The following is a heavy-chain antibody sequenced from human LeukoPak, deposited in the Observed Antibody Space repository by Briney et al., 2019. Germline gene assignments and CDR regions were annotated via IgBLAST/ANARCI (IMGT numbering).Heavy chain of an antibody. V-gene: IGHV4-34*01. J-gene: IGHJ5*02. CDR1: GGSFSGYY. CDR3: ASIGVVVITVPQDNWFDP. D-gene: IGHD3-22*01. CDR2: INHSGNT. Sequence: PSETLSLTCAVYGGSFSGYYWSWIRQPPGKGLEWIGEINHSGNTNYNPSLKSRVTISVDTSKNQFSLKLSSVTAADTAVYYCASIGVVVITVPQDNWFDPWGQGTLVTVSS.